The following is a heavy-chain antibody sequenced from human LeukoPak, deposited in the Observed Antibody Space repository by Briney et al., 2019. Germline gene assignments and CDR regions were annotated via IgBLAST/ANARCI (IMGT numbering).Heavy chain of an antibody. V-gene: IGHV1-8*01. J-gene: IGHJ4*02. CDR1: GYTFTSYD. CDR3: ARSGGGLRYFDWLLRPFDY. D-gene: IGHD3-9*01. CDR2: MNPNSGNT. Sequence: ASVKVSCKASGYTFTSYDINWVRQATGQGLEWMGWMNPNSGNTGYAQKFQGRVTTTRDTSISTAYMELSSLRSDDTAVYYCARSGGGLRYFDWLLRPFDYWGQGTLVTVSS.